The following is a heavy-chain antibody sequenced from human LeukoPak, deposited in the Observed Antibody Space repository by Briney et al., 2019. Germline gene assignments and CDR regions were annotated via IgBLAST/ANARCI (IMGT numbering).Heavy chain of an antibody. Sequence: GGSLRLSCAASGFTFSSYGMHWVRQAPGKGLEWVAFIRYDGSNKYYADSVKGRFTISRDNSKNTLYLQMNSLRAEDTAVYYCAKYSVERFGELFSYYYYYGMDVWGQGTTVTVSS. V-gene: IGHV3-30*02. CDR2: IRYDGSNK. CDR1: GFTFSSYG. D-gene: IGHD3-10*01. J-gene: IGHJ6*02. CDR3: AKYSVERFGELFSYYYYYGMDV.